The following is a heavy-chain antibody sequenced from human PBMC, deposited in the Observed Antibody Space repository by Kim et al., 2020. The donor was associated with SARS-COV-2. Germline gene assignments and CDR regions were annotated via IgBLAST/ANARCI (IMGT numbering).Heavy chain of an antibody. D-gene: IGHD3-22*01. CDR3: ATVVFYYDAGYFKN. J-gene: IGHJ1*01. V-gene: IGHV3-30*07. Sequence: AASGKGRLSTSRDHSKNTLYLQMKSLRAEDTAVYYCATVVFYYDAGYFKNWGQGTLVIVSS.